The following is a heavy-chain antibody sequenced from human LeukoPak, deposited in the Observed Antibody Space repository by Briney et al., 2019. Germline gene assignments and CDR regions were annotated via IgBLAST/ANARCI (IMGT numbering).Heavy chain of an antibody. D-gene: IGHD3-3*01. CDR2: ISSSGGTI. Sequence: GGSLRLSCAASGFTFSSYEMNWVRQAPGKGLEWVSYISSSGGTIYYADSVKGRFTISRDNAKNSLYLQMNSLRAEDTAVYYCARDLYADFWSGSVFDYWGRGTLVTVSS. V-gene: IGHV3-48*03. J-gene: IGHJ4*02. CDR3: ARDLYADFWSGSVFDY. CDR1: GFTFSSYE.